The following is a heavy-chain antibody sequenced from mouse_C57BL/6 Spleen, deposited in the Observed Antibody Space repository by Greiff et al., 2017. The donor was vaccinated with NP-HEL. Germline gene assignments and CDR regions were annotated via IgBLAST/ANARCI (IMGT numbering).Heavy chain of an antibody. D-gene: IGHD1-1*01. V-gene: IGHV1-69*01. CDR2: IDPSDSYT. CDR1: GYTFTSYW. J-gene: IGHJ2*01. CDR3: ARQYGSSPFDY. Sequence: QVQLKQPGAELVMPGASVKLSCKASGYTFTSYWMHWVKQRPGQGLEWIGEIDPSDSYTNYNQKFKGKSTLTVDKSSSTAYMQLSSLTSEDSAVYYCARQYGSSPFDYWGQGTTLTVSS.